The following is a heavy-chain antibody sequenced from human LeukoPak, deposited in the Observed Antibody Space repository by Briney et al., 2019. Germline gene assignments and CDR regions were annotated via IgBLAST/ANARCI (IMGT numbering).Heavy chain of an antibody. D-gene: IGHD3-10*01. CDR3: AKLGAAGGYYYGSGINFGDYFDY. CDR1: GFTFDDYA. CDR2: ISWNSGSI. Sequence: PGRSLSLSCAASGFTFDDYAMHWVRQAPGKGLEWVSGISWNSGSIGYAVSVKGRFTISRDNAKNSLYLQMNSLRAEDTALYYCAKLGAAGGYYYGSGINFGDYFDYWGQGTLVTVSS. J-gene: IGHJ4*02. V-gene: IGHV3-9*01.